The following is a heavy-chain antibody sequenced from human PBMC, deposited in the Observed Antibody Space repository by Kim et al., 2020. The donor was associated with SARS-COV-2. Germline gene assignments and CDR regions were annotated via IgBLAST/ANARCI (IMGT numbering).Heavy chain of an antibody. CDR1: GFTVSSNY. V-gene: IGHV3-66*01. Sequence: GGSLRLSCAASGFTVSSNYMSWVRQAPGKGLEWVSVIYSGGSTYYADSVKGRFTISRDNSKNTLYLQMNSLRAEDTAVYYCASDLEWLPSDYHGMDVWGQGTTVTVSS. D-gene: IGHD3-3*01. J-gene: IGHJ6*02. CDR2: IYSGGST. CDR3: ASDLEWLPSDYHGMDV.